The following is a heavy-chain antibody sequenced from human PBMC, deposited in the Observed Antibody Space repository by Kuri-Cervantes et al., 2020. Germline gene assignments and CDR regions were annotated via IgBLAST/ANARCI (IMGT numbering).Heavy chain of an antibody. V-gene: IGHV1-2*02. CDR2: INPNSGGT. J-gene: IGHJ6*02. D-gene: IGHD3-22*01. CDR3: ARGSRRIVVADYYYYYGMDV. Sequence: ASVKVSCKASGYTFTGYYMRWVRQAPGQGLEWMGWINPNSGGTNYAQKFQGRVTMTRDTSISTAYMELSRLRSDDTAVYYCARGSRRIVVADYYYYYGMDVWGQGTTVTVSS. CDR1: GYTFTGYY.